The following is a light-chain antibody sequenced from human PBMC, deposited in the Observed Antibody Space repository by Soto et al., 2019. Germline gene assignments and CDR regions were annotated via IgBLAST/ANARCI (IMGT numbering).Light chain of an antibody. CDR3: QQYGSSSGLT. CDR2: GAS. Sequence: EIVLTQSPGTLSLSPGERATLSCRASQSVSSSYLAWYQQKPGQAPRLLIYGASSRATGIPDRFSGSGSGTDFTLTISILEPEDFAVYYCQQYGSSSGLTFGGGTKVEIK. J-gene: IGKJ4*01. CDR1: QSVSSSY. V-gene: IGKV3-20*01.